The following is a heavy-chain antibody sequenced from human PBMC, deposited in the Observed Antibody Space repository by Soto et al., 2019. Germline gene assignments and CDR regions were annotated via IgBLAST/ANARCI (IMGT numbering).Heavy chain of an antibody. CDR3: ATHGLGVSSPPYFDN. Sequence: QLVQSGSEVKKPGSSVKVSCQASGGTLSGSAVTWVRQGPGQGLEWMGEFVPLFGTTNYAQRFPGRLTITAEESTSTAYMELRTLRSDDTAVYYCATHGLGVSSPPYFDNWGQGTLVTVSS. V-gene: IGHV1-69*01. CDR2: FVPLFGTT. D-gene: IGHD3-16*01. J-gene: IGHJ4*02. CDR1: GGTLSGSA.